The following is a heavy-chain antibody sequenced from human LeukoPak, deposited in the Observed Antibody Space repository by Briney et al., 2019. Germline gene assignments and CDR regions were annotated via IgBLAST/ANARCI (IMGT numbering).Heavy chain of an antibody. D-gene: IGHD3-22*01. CDR2: ISVYTGNT. Sequence: ASVKVSCKAFGYDFTRNGISWVRQAPGQGLDWMGWISVYTGNTNYAQKFQVRVTLTTATPTTTAYMERRGLRSDDTAVYFCARAYDSSGHGAFDIWGQGTMVTVSS. V-gene: IGHV1-18*01. J-gene: IGHJ3*02. CDR1: GYDFTRNG. CDR3: ARAYDSSGHGAFDI.